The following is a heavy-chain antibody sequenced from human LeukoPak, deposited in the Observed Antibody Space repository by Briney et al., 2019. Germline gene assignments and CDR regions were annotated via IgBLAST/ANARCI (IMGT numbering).Heavy chain of an antibody. J-gene: IGHJ5*02. V-gene: IGHV4-31*03. Sequence: PSETLSLTCTVSGGSISSGDYYWSWIRQHPGKGPEWIGHISYSGSTYYNPSLKSRIIISVDTSKNYFSLKLSSVTAADTAVYCCARLTTTVSAWFDPWGQGTVVTVSS. CDR3: ARLTTTVSAWFDP. CDR1: GGSISSGDYY. D-gene: IGHD4/OR15-4a*01. CDR2: ISYSGST.